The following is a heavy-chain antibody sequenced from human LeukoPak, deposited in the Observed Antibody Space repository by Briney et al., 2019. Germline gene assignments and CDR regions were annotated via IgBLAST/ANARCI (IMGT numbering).Heavy chain of an antibody. CDR1: GFSFDDYA. D-gene: IGHD6-13*01. CDR2: ISWNSGSI. Sequence: GGSLRLSCAASGFSFDDYAMHWVRQAPGKGLEWVSGISWNSGSIGYADSVKGRFTISRDNAKNSLYLQMNSLRAEDMALYYCAKGYSSSWYGLPHPYYFDYWGQGTLVTVSS. V-gene: IGHV3-9*03. J-gene: IGHJ4*02. CDR3: AKGYSSSWYGLPHPYYFDY.